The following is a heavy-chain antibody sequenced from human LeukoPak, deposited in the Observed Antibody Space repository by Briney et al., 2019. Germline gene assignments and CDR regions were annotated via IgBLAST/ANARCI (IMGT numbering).Heavy chain of an antibody. CDR1: GGSISSGSYY. CDR2: IYYSGGT. D-gene: IGHD5-18*01. J-gene: IGHJ4*02. Sequence: PSETLSLTCTVSGGSISSGSYYWGWIRQPPRKGLEWIGSIYYSGGTYYNPSLKSRVTISVDTSKNQFSLKLSSVSAADTAVYSCARHRNADTAMVSDYWGQGTLVTVSS. CDR3: ARHRNADTAMVSDY. V-gene: IGHV4-39*01.